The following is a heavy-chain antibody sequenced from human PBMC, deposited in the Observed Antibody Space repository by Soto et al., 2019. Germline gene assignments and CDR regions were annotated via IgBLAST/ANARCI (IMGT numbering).Heavy chain of an antibody. CDR3: ARGIKNYYGVDV. D-gene: IGHD3-10*01. J-gene: IGHJ6*02. CDR2: IKFDGSII. V-gene: IGHV3-74*01. Sequence: GGSLRLSCAASGFTFSAYWMHWVRQAPGKGLVWVSRIKFDGSIINYADSVRGRFTISRDNAKNTVYLQMNSLTAEDTGVYYCARGIKNYYGVDVWGQGTTVTVSS. CDR1: GFTFSAYW.